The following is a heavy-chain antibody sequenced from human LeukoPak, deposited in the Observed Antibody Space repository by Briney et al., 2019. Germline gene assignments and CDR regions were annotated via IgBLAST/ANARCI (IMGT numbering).Heavy chain of an antibody. CDR1: GFTFSSYA. CDR2: ISGSGGST. Sequence: QPGGSLRLSCAASGFTFSSYAMSWVRQAPGKGLEWVSGISGSGGSTYYADSVKGRFTISRDNSRNTLYLQMNSPRAEDTAVYYCAKVATMVRGVIIKGFDPWGQGTLVTVSS. V-gene: IGHV3-23*01. J-gene: IGHJ5*02. D-gene: IGHD3-10*01. CDR3: AKVATMVRGVIIKGFDP.